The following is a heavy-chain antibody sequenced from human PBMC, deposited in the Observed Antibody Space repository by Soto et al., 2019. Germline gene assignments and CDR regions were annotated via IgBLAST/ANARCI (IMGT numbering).Heavy chain of an antibody. D-gene: IGHD3-16*02. CDR3: AVNYDYIWGSYRYKGMLTG. Sequence: QVQLVQSGAEVKKPGASVTVSCKASGYTFTSYGISWVRQAPGQWLEWMGWISAYNGNTNYEQKLQGRVTMTTDTPTRTAYMELSSLRSGDTAVYYCAVNYDYIWGSYRYKGMLTGWGQGTLVTVSS. V-gene: IGHV1-18*01. CDR2: ISAYNGNT. J-gene: IGHJ4*02. CDR1: GYTFTSYG.